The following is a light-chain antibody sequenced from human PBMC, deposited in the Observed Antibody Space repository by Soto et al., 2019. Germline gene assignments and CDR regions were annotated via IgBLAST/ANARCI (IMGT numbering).Light chain of an antibody. CDR3: LLYYGGAHLV. J-gene: IGLJ3*02. V-gene: IGLV7-43*01. CDR1: TGAVTRGNF. CDR2: TTN. Sequence: QTVVTQEPSLTVSPGGTVTLTCASSTGAVTRGNFPSWFQQKPGQAPRTLIYTTNNKHSWTPARFSGSLLGDKAALTLSGVQPEDEADYCCLLYYGGAHLVFGGGTKLTVL.